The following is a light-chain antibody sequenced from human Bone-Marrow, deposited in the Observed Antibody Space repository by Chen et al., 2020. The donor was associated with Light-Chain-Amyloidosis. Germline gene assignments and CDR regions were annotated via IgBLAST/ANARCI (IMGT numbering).Light chain of an antibody. J-gene: IGLJ3*02. Sequence: SYVLTQPSSVSVAPGQTATIACGGNNIGSTRVHWYQQTPGQAPLLVVYDDSDRPSGIPERGSGSNPGNTATLTISRVEAGDEADYYCQVWDRSSDRPVFGGGTKLTVL. CDR2: DDS. CDR1: NIGSTR. CDR3: QVWDRSSDRPV. V-gene: IGLV3-21*02.